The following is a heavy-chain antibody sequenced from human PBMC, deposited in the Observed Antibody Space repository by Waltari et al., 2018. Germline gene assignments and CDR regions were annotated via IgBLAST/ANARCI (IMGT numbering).Heavy chain of an antibody. CDR2: IRQDGSEK. CDR3: ATNGGNFGYLDY. V-gene: IGHV3-7*01. CDR1: GLSFRNYW. Sequence: EVHLVESGGGLVQPGGSLRLSCAASGLSFRNYWMSWVRQAPGKGLEWVANIRQDGSEKHYVDSVKGRFTISRDNAKNSLHLQMNSLRAEDTAVYYCATNGGNFGYLDYWGQGTLVTVSS. D-gene: IGHD2-8*01. J-gene: IGHJ4*02.